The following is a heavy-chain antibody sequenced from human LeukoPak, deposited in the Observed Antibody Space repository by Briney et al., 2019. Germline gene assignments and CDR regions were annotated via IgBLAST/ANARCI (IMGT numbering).Heavy chain of an antibody. J-gene: IGHJ4*02. V-gene: IGHV4-30-4*01. CDR1: GGSISSGDYY. CDR2: IYYSGST. D-gene: IGHD6-13*01. Sequence: PSETLSLTCTVSGGSISSGDYYWSWIRQPPGKSLERIRYIYYSGSTYYNPSLKSRVTKSVDTSKNQFSLKLSSVTAADTAVYYFARLFRAAAAGYFDYWGQGSMVSVCS. CDR3: ARLFRAAAAGYFDY.